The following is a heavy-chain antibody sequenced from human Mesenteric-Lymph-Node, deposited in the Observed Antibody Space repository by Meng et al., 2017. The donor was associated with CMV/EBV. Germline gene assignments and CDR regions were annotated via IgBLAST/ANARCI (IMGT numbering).Heavy chain of an antibody. CDR2: IYSGGST. CDR3: SRYYDSSGYSDAFDI. V-gene: IGHV3-66*02. D-gene: IGHD3-22*01. Sequence: GGSLRLSCAASGFTFSSNYMSWVRQAPGKGLEWVSVIYSGGSTYYADSVKGRFTISRDNSKNTLYLQMNSLRAEDTAVYYCSRYYDSSGYSDAFDIWGQGTMVTVSS. CDR1: GFTFSSNY. J-gene: IGHJ3*02.